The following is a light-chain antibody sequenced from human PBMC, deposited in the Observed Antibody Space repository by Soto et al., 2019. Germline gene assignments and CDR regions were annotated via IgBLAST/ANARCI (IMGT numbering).Light chain of an antibody. Sequence: EIVMTQSPGTLSVSPGEGATLSCRASESISVNLAWYQQKPGQAPKLLIFGATSRATGVPARFSGSGSVTDFSLTISSPQSEDFAVYYCQQYNNLPPDTFGQGTKLEIK. CDR3: QQYNNLPPDT. J-gene: IGKJ2*01. CDR2: GAT. CDR1: ESISVN. V-gene: IGKV3-15*01.